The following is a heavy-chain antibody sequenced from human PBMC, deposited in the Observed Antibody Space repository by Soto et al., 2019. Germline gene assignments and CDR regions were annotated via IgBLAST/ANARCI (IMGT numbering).Heavy chain of an antibody. CDR1: GGSISSSSYY. Sequence: PSETLSLTCTVSGGSISSSSYYWGWIRQPPGKGLEWIGSIYYSGSTYHNPSLKSRVTISVDTSKNQFSLKLSSVTAADTAVYYCARRGSSSSYYYYGMDVWGQGTTVTVSS. CDR3: ARRGSSSSYYYYGMDV. D-gene: IGHD6-6*01. CDR2: IYYSGST. J-gene: IGHJ6*02. V-gene: IGHV4-39*01.